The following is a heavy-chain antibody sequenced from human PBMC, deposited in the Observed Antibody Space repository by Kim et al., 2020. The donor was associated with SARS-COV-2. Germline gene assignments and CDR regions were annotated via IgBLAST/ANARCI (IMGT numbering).Heavy chain of an antibody. J-gene: IGHJ3*02. CDR2: TFSGGNT. CDR3: ARDIPRSGYAAFET. D-gene: IGHD3-3*01. CDR1: GFTVNTDY. Sequence: GGSLRLSCAVSGFTVNTDYMAWVRQAPGKGLEWVSGTFSGGNTDYGDSVKGRFTVSRDNSKNTLYLQMNSLRAEDTAVYYCARDIPRSGYAAFETWGQGTKVTVSS. V-gene: IGHV3-66*01.